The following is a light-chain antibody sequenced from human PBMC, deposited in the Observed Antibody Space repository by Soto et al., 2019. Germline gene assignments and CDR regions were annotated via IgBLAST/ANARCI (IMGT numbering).Light chain of an antibody. J-gene: IGLJ2*01. V-gene: IGLV2-14*01. CDR2: DVS. CDR1: SSDIGGYKY. CDR3: SSYSSSGTPEV. Sequence: QSALTQPASVSGSPGQSITISCTGTSSDIGGYKYISWYQQHPGKAPKLMIYDVSDRPSGVSNRFSGSKSGKTASLTISGLQAEDEADYYCSSYSSSGTPEVFGGGTKLTVL.